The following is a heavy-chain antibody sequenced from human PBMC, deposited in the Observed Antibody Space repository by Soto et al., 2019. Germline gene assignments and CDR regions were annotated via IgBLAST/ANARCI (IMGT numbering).Heavy chain of an antibody. CDR2: IQSGGST. CDR1: GFTVSSKY. J-gene: IGHJ6*03. Sequence: EVQLVESGGGLVQPGGSLRLSCAASGFTVSSKYMSWVRQAPGKGLEWVSLIQSGGSTYYAGSVKGRFTISRDNSENTLFLQMNSLRLEPTAVYYCTSADVHCSGGSCYGVAMDVWSKGT. V-gene: IGHV3-66*01. CDR3: TSADVHCSGGSCYGVAMDV. D-gene: IGHD2-15*01.